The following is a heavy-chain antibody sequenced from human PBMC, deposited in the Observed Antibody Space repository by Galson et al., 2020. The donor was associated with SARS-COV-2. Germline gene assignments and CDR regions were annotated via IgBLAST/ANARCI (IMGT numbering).Heavy chain of an antibody. CDR1: GYSISSGYF. CDR2: IYHSGST. J-gene: IGHJ4*02. CDR3: ATYSVVVVAPTPLRADD. D-gene: IGHD2-15*01. V-gene: IGHV4-38-2*02. Sequence: SETLSLTCTVSGYSISSGYFWGWIRQPPGKGLEWTGSIYHSGSTYYNPSPKSRVTISVDTSKNQFSLKLSSVTAADTAVYYCATYSVVVVAPTPLRADDWGQGTLVTVSS.